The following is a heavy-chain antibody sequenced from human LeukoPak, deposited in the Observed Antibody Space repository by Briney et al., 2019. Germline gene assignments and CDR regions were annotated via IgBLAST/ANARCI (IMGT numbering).Heavy chain of an antibody. Sequence: GGSLRLSCAASGFTFSSYAMSWVRQAPGKGLEWVSAISGSGGSTYYADSVKGRFTISRDNSKNTLYLQMNSLRAEDTAVYYCASTSGGEEGSSTHDPDYWGQGTLVTVSS. CDR2: ISGSGGST. D-gene: IGHD1-26*01. CDR3: ASTSGGEEGSSTHDPDY. CDR1: GFTFSSYA. J-gene: IGHJ4*02. V-gene: IGHV3-23*01.